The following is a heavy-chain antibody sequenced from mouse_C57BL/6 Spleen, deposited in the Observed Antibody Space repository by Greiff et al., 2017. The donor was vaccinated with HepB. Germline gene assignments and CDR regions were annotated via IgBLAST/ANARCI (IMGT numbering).Heavy chain of an antibody. J-gene: IGHJ1*03. D-gene: IGHD2-5*01. CDR3: ASYYSNWYFDV. CDR2: ISAGGSYT. CDR1: GFTFSSYA. Sequence: EVKLMESGGGLVKPGGSLKLSCAASGFTFSSYAMSWVRQTPEKRLEWVATISAGGSYTYYPDNVKGRFTISRDNAKNNLYLQMSHLKSEDTAMYYCASYYSNWYFDVWGTGTTVTVSS. V-gene: IGHV5-4*03.